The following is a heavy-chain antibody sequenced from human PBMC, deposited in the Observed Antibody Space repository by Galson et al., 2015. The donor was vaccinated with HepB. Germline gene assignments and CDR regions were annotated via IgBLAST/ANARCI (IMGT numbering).Heavy chain of an antibody. CDR2: MNPNSGNT. V-gene: IGHV1-8*01. CDR3: ARYTVFGVVINYYGMDV. Sequence: SVKVSCKASGYTFTSYDINWVRQATGQGLEWMGWMNPNSGNTGYAQKFQGRVTMTRNTSISTAYMELSSLRSEDTAVYYCARYTVFGVVINYYGMDVWGQGATVTVSS. CDR1: GYTFTSYD. D-gene: IGHD3-3*01. J-gene: IGHJ6*02.